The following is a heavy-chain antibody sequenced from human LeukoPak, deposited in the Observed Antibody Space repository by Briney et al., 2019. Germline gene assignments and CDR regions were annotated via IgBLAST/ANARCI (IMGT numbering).Heavy chain of an antibody. CDR2: ISSSRSNTI. D-gene: IGHD3-10*01. J-gene: IGHJ4*02. CDR3: ARGLYYYGSGNYVPGFPDY. V-gene: IGHV3-48*03. CDR1: GFTFSIYE. Sequence: GGSLRLSCAASGFTFSIYEMNWVRQAPGKGLEWVSYISSSRSNTIYYADSVKGRFTISRDDAKNSLYLQMNSLRAEDTAVYYCARGLYYYGSGNYVPGFPDYWGQGTLVTVSS.